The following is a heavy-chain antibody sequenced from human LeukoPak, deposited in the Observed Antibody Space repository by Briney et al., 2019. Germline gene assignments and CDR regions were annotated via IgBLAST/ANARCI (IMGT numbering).Heavy chain of an antibody. CDR3: ARVSNFLSEY. Sequence: GGSLRLSCAASGFTFSSYEMKWVRQAPGKGLEWVSYISSSGSTIYYADSVKGRFTISRDNAKNSLYLQMNSLRAEDTAVYYCARVSNFLSEYWGQGTLVTVSS. D-gene: IGHD2/OR15-2a*01. V-gene: IGHV3-48*03. CDR1: GFTFSSYE. J-gene: IGHJ4*02. CDR2: ISSSGSTI.